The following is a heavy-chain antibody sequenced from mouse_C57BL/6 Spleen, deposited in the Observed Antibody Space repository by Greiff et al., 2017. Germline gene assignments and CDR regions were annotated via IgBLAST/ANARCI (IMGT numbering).Heavy chain of an antibody. J-gene: IGHJ3*02. CDR1: GYAFSSSW. V-gene: IGHV1-82*01. Sequence: QVQLKQSGPELVKPGASVKISCKASGYAFSSSWMNWVKQRPGTGLEWIGRIYPGDGDTNYNGKFKGKGTLTADKSSSTAYMQLSSLTSEDSAVYFCARGVPRSFRLWGQGTLVTVSA. D-gene: IGHD1-1*01. CDR2: IYPGDGDT. CDR3: ARGVPRSFRL.